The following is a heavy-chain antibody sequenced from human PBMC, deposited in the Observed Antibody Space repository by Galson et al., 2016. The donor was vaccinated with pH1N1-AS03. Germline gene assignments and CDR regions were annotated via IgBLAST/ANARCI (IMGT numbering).Heavy chain of an antibody. CDR1: GYIFTSYW. V-gene: IGHV5-51*01. Sequence: QSGAEVKKPGESLKISCKTSGYIFTSYWVAWVRHMPGTGLEWMGIIYPGDSDTRYSPSFQGQVTISADRSINPAYLQWSSLMASDTAIYYCARQVRDGYNDYFDYWGQGILVTVSS. D-gene: IGHD5-24*01. J-gene: IGHJ4*02. CDR2: IYPGDSDT. CDR3: ARQVRDGYNDYFDY.